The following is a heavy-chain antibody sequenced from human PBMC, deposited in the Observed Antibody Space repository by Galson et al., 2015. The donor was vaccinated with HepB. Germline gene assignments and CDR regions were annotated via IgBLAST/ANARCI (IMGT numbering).Heavy chain of an antibody. D-gene: IGHD3-10*01. CDR1: GGSLNNYF. V-gene: IGHV4-34*01. CDR3: ARAYYGSGSYYHWFDP. CDR2: INHRGNT. J-gene: IGHJ5*02. Sequence: ETLSLTCTVFGGSLNNYFWSWIRQSPGKGLEWIGEINHRGNTNYNPSVKSRVTMSVDTFKNEFSLKVTSLTAADTAVYYCARAYYGSGSYYHWFDPWGQGTLV.